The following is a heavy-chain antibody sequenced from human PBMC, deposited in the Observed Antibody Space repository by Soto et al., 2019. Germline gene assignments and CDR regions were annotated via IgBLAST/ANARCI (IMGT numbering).Heavy chain of an antibody. V-gene: IGHV1-69*01. Sequence: QEQLVQSGAEVKKSGSSVKVSCKDTGGLFSSYAVSWVQQAPGQGLEWMGGIIPVFDTVYYAQKFQGRVTITADESTNTAYMELSSLRSEDTAMYYCARGGSGYVWFEFWGQGTLVTVSS. CDR3: ARGGSGYVWFEF. CDR2: IIPVFDTV. D-gene: IGHD3-22*01. J-gene: IGHJ4*02. CDR1: GGLFSSYA.